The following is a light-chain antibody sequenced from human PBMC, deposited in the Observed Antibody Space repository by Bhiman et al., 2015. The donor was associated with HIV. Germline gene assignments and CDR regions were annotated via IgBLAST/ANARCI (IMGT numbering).Light chain of an antibody. Sequence: QSALTQPASVSGSPGQSITISCTGTSSDVGGYNYVSWYQQHPGKAPKLMIYDLSKRPSGVSNRFSGSKSGNTASLTISGLQAEDEADYYCSSYTSSSTVVFGGGTKLTVL. CDR2: DLS. J-gene: IGLJ2*01. CDR1: SSDVGGYNY. CDR3: SSYTSSSTVV. V-gene: IGLV2-14*01.